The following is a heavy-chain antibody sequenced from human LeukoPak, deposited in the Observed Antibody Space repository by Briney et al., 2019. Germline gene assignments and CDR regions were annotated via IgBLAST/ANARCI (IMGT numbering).Heavy chain of an antibody. CDR3: ARDYSRGSSGWY. Sequence: GGSLRLSCAASGFTFSSYSMNWVRQAPGKGLEWVSSISSSSSYIYYADSVKGRFTISRDNAKNSLYLQMNSLRAEDTDVYYCARDYSRGSSGWYWGQGTLVTVSS. CDR2: ISSSSSYI. CDR1: GFTFSSYS. J-gene: IGHJ4*02. D-gene: IGHD6-19*01. V-gene: IGHV3-21*01.